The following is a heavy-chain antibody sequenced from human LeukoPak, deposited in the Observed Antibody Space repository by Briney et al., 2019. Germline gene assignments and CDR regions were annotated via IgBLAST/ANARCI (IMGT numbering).Heavy chain of an antibody. V-gene: IGHV4-34*01. CDR1: GGSFSGYY. D-gene: IGHD4-11*01. J-gene: IGHJ4*02. CDR2: INHSGST. CDR3: ARAQLQYDPYFDY. Sequence: SETLSLTCAVHGGSFSGYYWSWIRQPPGKGLEWIGEINHSGSTNYNPSLKSRVTISVDTSKNQFSLKLSSVTAADTAVYYCARAQLQYDPYFDYWGQGTLVTVSS.